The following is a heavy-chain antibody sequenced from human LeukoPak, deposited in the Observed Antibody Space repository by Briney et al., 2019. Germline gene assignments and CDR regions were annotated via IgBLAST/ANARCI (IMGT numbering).Heavy chain of an antibody. CDR1: GYSISSGYC. J-gene: IGHJ6*03. Sequence: SETLSLTCGVSGYSISSGYCWGWIRQPPGKGLEWIGSLHYSGSIYYNPSLKSRVTMSLDTSENQFSLKVTSATAADTAVYYCARIAAGARLYYYFTDVWGKGTPVTVSS. CDR3: ARIAAGARLYYYFTDV. CDR2: LHYSGSI. V-gene: IGHV4-38-2*01. D-gene: IGHD6-25*01.